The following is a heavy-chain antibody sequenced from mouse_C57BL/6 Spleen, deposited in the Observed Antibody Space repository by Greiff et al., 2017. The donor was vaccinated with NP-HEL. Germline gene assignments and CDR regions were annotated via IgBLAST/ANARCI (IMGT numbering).Heavy chain of an antibody. CDR1: GFTFSDYY. CDR3: ARDRGYGSRTPGWYFDV. CDR2: INYDGSST. J-gene: IGHJ1*03. D-gene: IGHD1-1*01. V-gene: IGHV5-16*01. Sequence: EVKLVESEGGLVQPGSSMKLSCTASGFTFSDYYMAWVRQVPEKGLEWVANINYDGSSTYYLDSLKSRFIISRDNAKNILYLQMSSLKSEDTATYYCARDRGYGSRTPGWYFDVWGTGTTVTVSS.